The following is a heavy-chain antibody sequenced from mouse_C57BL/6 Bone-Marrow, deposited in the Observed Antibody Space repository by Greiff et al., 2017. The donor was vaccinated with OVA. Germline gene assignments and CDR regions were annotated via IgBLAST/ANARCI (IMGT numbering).Heavy chain of an antibody. Sequence: EVQLQESGPGLVKPSQSLSLTCSVTGYSITSGYYWNWIRQFPGNKLEWMGYISYDGSNNYNPSLKNRISITRDTSKNQFFLKLNSVTTEDTATYYCARGGYGKNYAMDYWGQGTSVTVSS. D-gene: IGHD2-10*02. CDR1: GYSITSGYY. V-gene: IGHV3-6*01. J-gene: IGHJ4*01. CDR2: ISYDGSN. CDR3: ARGGYGKNYAMDY.